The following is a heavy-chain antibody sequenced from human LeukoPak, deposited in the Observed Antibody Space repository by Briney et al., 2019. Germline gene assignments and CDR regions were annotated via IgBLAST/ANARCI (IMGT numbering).Heavy chain of an antibody. J-gene: IGHJ1*01. D-gene: IGHD1-7*01. V-gene: IGHV3-30-3*01. CDR2: MSYDGSNK. CDR3: AHGRGNFWDHQH. Sequence: GGSLRLSCAASGLTFSTHAMHCVRQAPGKGLEWVAFMSYDGSNKYYADSVKGRFTIPRDSSQNRMYLQMHSLRVDDTAVYYGAHGRGNFWDHQHWGQGTLVTVSS. CDR1: GLTFSTHA.